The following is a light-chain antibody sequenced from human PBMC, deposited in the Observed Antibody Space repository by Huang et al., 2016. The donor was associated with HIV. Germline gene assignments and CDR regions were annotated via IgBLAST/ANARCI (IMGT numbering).Light chain of an antibody. CDR2: LGS. CDR3: MQGLQTPYT. Sequence: DIVMTQSPLSLPATPGAPAFISCNSSQSLLRSSGYNSLDWYLQKPGQSPQLLIYLGSNRASGVPDRFSGIGAGTDVTLRISRVEAEDVGVYYCMQGLQTPYTFGQGTNLEIK. CDR1: QSLLRSSGYNS. J-gene: IGKJ2*01. V-gene: IGKV2-28*01.